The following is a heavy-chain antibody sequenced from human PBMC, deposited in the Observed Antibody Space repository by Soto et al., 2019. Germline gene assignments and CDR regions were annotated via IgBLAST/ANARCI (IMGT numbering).Heavy chain of an antibody. D-gene: IGHD3-16*01. J-gene: IGHJ6*02. Sequence: GGSLRLSCAASGFTFDDYAMHWVRQAPGKGLEWVSLIDRDGGRPYYADSVKGRFTISRDNSKKSLFLQMNSLRPEDTALYYCAKGGGWYYYGVDVWGQGTTVTVSS. CDR1: GFTFDDYA. V-gene: IGHV3-43D*04. CDR2: IDRDGGRP. CDR3: AKGGGWYYYGVDV.